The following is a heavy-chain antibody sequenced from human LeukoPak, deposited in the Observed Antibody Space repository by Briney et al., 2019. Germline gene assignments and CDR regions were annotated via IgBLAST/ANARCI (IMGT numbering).Heavy chain of an antibody. V-gene: IGHV4-34*01. CDR3: ASYSSGCDY. CDR1: GGSFSGYN. Sequence: PSETLSLTCAVYGGSFSGYNWSWIRQPPGKGLEWIGEINHSGSTNYNPSLKSRVTISVDTSKNQFSLKLSSVTAADTAVYYCASYSSGCDYWGQGTLVTVSS. CDR2: INHSGST. J-gene: IGHJ4*02. D-gene: IGHD6-19*01.